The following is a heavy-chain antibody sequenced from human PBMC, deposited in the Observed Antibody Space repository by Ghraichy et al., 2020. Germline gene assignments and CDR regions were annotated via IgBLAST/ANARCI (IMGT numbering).Heavy chain of an antibody. V-gene: IGHV4-59*01. CDR2: IYYSGGT. CDR3: ARDRRYCRTSRCHADDAFDI. CDR1: GGSISNYY. Sequence: SQTLSLTCTVSGGSISNYYWSWIRQPPGKGLEWIGYIYYSGGTDYNPSLKSRVSISVDTSKNQFSLKLNSVTAADTAVYFCARDRRYCRTSRCHADDAFDIWGQGTTVTVSS. D-gene: IGHD2-2*01. J-gene: IGHJ3*02.